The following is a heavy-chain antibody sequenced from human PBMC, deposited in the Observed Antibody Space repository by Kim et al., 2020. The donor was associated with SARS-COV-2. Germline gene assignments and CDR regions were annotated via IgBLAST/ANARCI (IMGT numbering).Heavy chain of an antibody. D-gene: IGHD6-13*01. Sequence: GGSLRLSCAASGFTFSSYAMSWVRQAPGKGLEWVSAISGSGGSTYYADSVKGRFTISRDNSKNTLYLQMNSLRAEDTAVYYCAKAPTPYSSSWYCDYWGQGTLVTVSS. J-gene: IGHJ4*02. CDR1: GFTFSSYA. CDR3: AKAPTPYSSSWYCDY. V-gene: IGHV3-23*01. CDR2: ISGSGGST.